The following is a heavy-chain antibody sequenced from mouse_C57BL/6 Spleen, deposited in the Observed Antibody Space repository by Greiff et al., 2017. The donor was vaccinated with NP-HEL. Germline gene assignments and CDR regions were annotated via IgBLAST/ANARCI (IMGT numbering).Heavy chain of an antibody. V-gene: IGHV2-2*01. CDR2: IWSGGST. CDR1: GFSLTSYG. J-gene: IGHJ4*01. Sequence: QVQLQQSGPGLVQPSQSLSITCTASGFSLTSYGVHWVRQSPGKGPEWLGVIWSGGSTDYNAAFISRLSIGKDDSKGQVFFKMNSLQADDAAVYYCGRKGNPGDYAMDYWGQGTSVTVSS. CDR3: GRKGNPGDYAMDY. D-gene: IGHD2-1*01.